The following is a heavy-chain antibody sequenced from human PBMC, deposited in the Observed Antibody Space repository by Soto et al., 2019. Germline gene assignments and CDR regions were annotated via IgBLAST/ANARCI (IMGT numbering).Heavy chain of an antibody. CDR3: ARGPVVGATIAGQF. Sequence: GGSLRLSCVASGFQFSSYAMHWVRQAPGKGLEWVAVISYDGSNKYYADSVKGRFTISRDNSKNTLYLQMNSLRAEDTAVYYCARGPVVGATIAGQFWGQGTLVTVS. CDR1: GFQFSSYA. J-gene: IGHJ4*02. V-gene: IGHV3-30-3*01. CDR2: ISYDGSNK. D-gene: IGHD1-26*01.